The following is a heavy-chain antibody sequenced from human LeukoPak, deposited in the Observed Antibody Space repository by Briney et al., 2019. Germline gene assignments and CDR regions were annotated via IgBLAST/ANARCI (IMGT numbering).Heavy chain of an antibody. D-gene: IGHD6-19*01. CDR2: IYYSGST. V-gene: IGHV4-31*03. J-gene: IGHJ4*02. CDR3: ARAVFSGWYIDY. Sequence: SETLSLTCTVSGGSISSGGYYWSWIRLHPGKGLEWIGYIYYSGSTYYNPSLKSRVTISVDTSKNQFSLKLSSVTAADTAVYYCARAVFSGWYIDYWGQGTLVTVSS. CDR1: GGSISSGGYY.